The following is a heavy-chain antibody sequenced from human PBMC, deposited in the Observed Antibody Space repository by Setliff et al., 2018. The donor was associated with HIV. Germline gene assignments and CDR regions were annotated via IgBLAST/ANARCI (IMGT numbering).Heavy chain of an antibody. J-gene: IGHJ6*03. V-gene: IGHV3-7*03. CDR1: GFTFSNSW. Sequence: GGSLRLSCVASGFTFSNSWMNWVRQAPGKGLEWVANIKPDGSDKYYVDSVKGRFTIFRDNTKDSLYLQMSSLRAEDTALYYCARAPIAPAGMHYYYYYMDVWGKGTTGTVSS. D-gene: IGHD6-13*01. CDR3: ARAPIAPAGMHYYYYYMDV. CDR2: IKPDGSDK.